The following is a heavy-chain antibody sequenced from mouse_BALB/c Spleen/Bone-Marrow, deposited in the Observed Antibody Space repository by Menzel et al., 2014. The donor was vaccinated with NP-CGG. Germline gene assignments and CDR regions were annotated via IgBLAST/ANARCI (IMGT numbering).Heavy chain of an antibody. J-gene: IGHJ3*01. CDR2: IWSGGST. CDR3: ARNGGTWFAY. CDR1: GFSLTSYG. Sequence: VQLQQSGPGLVQPSQSLSITCTVSGFSLTSYGVHWVRQSPGKGLEWLGVIWSGGSTDYNAVFISRLSISKDNSKSQVFFKMNSLQDDDTAIYYCARNGGTWFAYWGQGTLVTVSA. V-gene: IGHV2-4-1*01.